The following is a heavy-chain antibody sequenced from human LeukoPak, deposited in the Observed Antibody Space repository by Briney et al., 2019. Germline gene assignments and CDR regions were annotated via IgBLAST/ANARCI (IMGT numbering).Heavy chain of an antibody. CDR1: GDSISSGNFY. J-gene: IGHJ5*02. D-gene: IGHD3-10*01. CDR3: ARGLWFGDPGPWFDP. V-gene: IGHV4-39*07. Sequence: SETLSVTCTVSGDSISSGNFYWGCVRQSPGKGLEWIGHIDSTGRTNYDPALNSRVTVSLDTSKNQFSLRLNSVTAADTAVYYCARGLWFGDPGPWFDPWGQGTLVTVSS. CDR2: IDSTGRT.